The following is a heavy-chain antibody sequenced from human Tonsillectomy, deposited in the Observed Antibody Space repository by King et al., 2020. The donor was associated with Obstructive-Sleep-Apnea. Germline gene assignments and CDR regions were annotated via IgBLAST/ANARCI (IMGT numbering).Heavy chain of an antibody. J-gene: IGHJ6*02. D-gene: IGHD6-13*01. Sequence: VQLVESGGDLVKPGGSLRLSCAVSGLTFNNAWMSWVRQAPGKGLEWVGRIKTKTDGETTDYAAPVKDRFTISRDDSKNMLYLQMDSLKTEDTALYYCTTDHSSPAWAYGMGVWGQGTTVTVSS. V-gene: IGHV3-15*01. CDR3: TTDHSSPAWAYGMGV. CDR1: GLTFNNAW. CDR2: IKTKTDGETT.